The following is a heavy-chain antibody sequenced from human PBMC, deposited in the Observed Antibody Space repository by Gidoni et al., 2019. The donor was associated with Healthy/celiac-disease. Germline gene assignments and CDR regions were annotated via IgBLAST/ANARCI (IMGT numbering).Heavy chain of an antibody. J-gene: IGHJ4*02. CDR3: AKKWLLSN. CDR1: GFTFSSYA. CDR2: FSGSGGST. D-gene: IGHD6-19*01. V-gene: IGHV3-23*01. Sequence: EVQLLESGGGLVQRGGSLRSACAASGFTFSSYAMRWVRQAPGKGLEWVSAFSGSGGSTYYADSVKGRFTISRDNSKNTLYLQMNSLRAEDTAVYYCAKKWLLSNWGQGTLVTVSS.